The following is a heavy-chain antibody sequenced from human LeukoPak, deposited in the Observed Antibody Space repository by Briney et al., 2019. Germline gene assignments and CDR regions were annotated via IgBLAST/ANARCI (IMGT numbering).Heavy chain of an antibody. CDR1: GYTFTCYG. CDR3: ARQYSSSWYGNWFDP. CDR2: ISAYNGNT. V-gene: IGHV1-18*04. Sequence: ASVKVSCKASGYTFTCYGISWVRRAPGQGLEWMGWISAYNGNTNYAQKLQGRVTMTTDTSTSTAYMELRSLRSDDTAVYYCARQYSSSWYGNWFDPWDHGTLVTVSS. J-gene: IGHJ5*02. D-gene: IGHD6-13*01.